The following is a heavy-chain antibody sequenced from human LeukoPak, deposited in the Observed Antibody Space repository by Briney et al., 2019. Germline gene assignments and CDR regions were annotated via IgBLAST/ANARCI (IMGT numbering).Heavy chain of an antibody. V-gene: IGHV3-33*01. J-gene: IGHJ6*02. D-gene: IGHD2-2*02. CDR2: IWYDGSNK. CDR3: ARDRVGGYCSSTSCYTRSYYYYGMDV. Sequence: PGESLRLSCAASGFTFSSYGMHWVRRAPGKGLEWVAVIWYDGSNKYYADSVKGRFTISRDNSKNTLYLQMNSLRAEDTAVYYCARDRVGGYCSSTSCYTRSYYYYGMDVWGQGTTVTVSS. CDR1: GFTFSSYG.